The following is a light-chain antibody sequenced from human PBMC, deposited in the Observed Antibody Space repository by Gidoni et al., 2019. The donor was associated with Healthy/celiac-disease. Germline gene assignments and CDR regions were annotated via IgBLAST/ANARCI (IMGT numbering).Light chain of an antibody. CDR2: YAS. J-gene: IGKJ4*01. Sequence: EIVLTQSPATLSLCPGDRATLSCRASQSVSSYLAWYQQKPGQAPRLLLYYASNRATGIPASFSGSGSGTDFTLTISSLEPEDFAFYYWQQRSNWPPFTFGGXTKVEIK. V-gene: IGKV3-11*01. CDR1: QSVSSY. CDR3: QQRSNWPPFT.